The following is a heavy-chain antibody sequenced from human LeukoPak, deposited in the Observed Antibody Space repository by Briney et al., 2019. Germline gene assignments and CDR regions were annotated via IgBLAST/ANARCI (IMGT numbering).Heavy chain of an antibody. V-gene: IGHV4-4*02. CDR1: GGSISSSNW. CDR3: ASSLERYSSSWSIQPLDY. CDR2: IYHSGST. D-gene: IGHD6-13*01. J-gene: IGHJ4*02. Sequence: PSETLSLTCAVSGGSISSSNWWSWVRQPPGKGLEWIGEIYHSGSTNYNPSLKSRVTISVDKSKNQFSLKLSSVTAADTAVYYCASSLERYSSSWSIQPLDYWGQGTLVTVSS.